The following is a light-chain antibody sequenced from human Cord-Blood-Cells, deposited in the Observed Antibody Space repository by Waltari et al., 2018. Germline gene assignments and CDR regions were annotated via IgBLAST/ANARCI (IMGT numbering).Light chain of an antibody. Sequence: QSALTQPASVSGSPGQSITISCTRTSSDVGSYKLVSWYQQHPGKAPKLMIYGGSKRPSGVSNRFSGSKSGNTASLTISGLQAEDEADYYCCSYAGSSTWVFGGGTKLTVL. J-gene: IGLJ3*02. CDR2: GGS. V-gene: IGLV2-23*01. CDR1: SSDVGSYKL. CDR3: CSYAGSSTWV.